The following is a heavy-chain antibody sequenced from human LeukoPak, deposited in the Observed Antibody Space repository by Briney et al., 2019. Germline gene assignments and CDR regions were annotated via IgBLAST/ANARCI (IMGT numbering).Heavy chain of an antibody. D-gene: IGHD6-13*01. CDR3: ARERTIAAAGTRAYYYYMDV. V-gene: IGHV4-59*01. J-gene: IGHJ6*03. CDR2: IYYSGST. Sequence: PSETLSLTCTVSGGSISSYYWSWIRQPPGKGLEWIGYIYYSGSTNYNPSLKSRVTISVDTSKNQFSLKLSSVTAAATAVYYCARERTIAAAGTRAYYYYMDVWGKGTTVTVSS. CDR1: GGSISSYY.